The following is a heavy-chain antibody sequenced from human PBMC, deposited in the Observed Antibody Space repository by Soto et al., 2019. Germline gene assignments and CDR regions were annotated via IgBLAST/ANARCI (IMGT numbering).Heavy chain of an antibody. CDR3: ARGVDTAMRYYYYYMDV. V-gene: IGHV1-8*01. Sequence: GASVKVSCKASGYTFTSYDINWVRQATGQGLEWMGWMNPNSGNTGYAQKFQGRVTMTRNTSISTAYMELSSLRSEDTAVYYCARGVDTAMRYYYYYMDVWGKGTTVPVSS. CDR1: GYTFTSYD. J-gene: IGHJ6*03. CDR2: MNPNSGNT. D-gene: IGHD5-18*01.